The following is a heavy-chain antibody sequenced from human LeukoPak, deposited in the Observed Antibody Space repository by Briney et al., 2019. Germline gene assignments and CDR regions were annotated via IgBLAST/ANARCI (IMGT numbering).Heavy chain of an antibody. CDR1: GYTFTTYG. D-gene: IGHD6-13*01. CDR2: ISAYNGNT. CDR3: ARASLLSAAGLLDV. J-gene: IGHJ6*04. V-gene: IGHV1-18*04. Sequence: ASVTVSCKASGYTFTTYGISWVRQAAGQGREWMGWISAYNGNTNYAQKLQGRVTMTTDTSTSTAYMELRSLRSDDTAVYYCARASLLSAAGLLDVWGKGTTVTVSS.